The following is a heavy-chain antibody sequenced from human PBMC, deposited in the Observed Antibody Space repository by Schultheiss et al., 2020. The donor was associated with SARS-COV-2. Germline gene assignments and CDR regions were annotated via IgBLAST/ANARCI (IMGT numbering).Heavy chain of an antibody. CDR1: GFTFSSYA. J-gene: IGHJ4*02. CDR2: ISSRGTYI. Sequence: GGSLRLSCAASGFTFSSYAMSWVRQAPGKGLEWVSSISSRGTYIYYADSVKGRFTISRDNSKNTRYLQMNSLRAEDTAVYYCARGLRFRLLGEYYFDYWGQGTLVTVSS. V-gene: IGHV3-21*01. D-gene: IGHD3-3*01. CDR3: ARGLRFRLLGEYYFDY.